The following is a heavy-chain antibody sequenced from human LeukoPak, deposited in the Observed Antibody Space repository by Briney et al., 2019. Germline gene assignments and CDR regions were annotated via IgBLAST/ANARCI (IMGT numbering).Heavy chain of an antibody. J-gene: IGHJ4*02. D-gene: IGHD4-17*01. V-gene: IGHV3-23*01. Sequence: GGSLRLSCAASGFTFSNYVMSWVRQAPGKGLEWVSSISGSGGNTYYADSVKGRLTISRDNSKNTLYLQMNSLRAEDTAVYYCAKVPITVTRNFDYWGQGTLVTVSS. CDR3: AKVPITVTRNFDY. CDR2: ISGSGGNT. CDR1: GFTFSNYV.